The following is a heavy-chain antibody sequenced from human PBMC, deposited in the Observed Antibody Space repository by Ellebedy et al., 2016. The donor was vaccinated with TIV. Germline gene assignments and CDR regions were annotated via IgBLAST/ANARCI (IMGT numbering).Heavy chain of an antibody. J-gene: IGHJ4*02. D-gene: IGHD2-2*03. CDR1: GYSFTSYW. CDR2: IYPGDSDT. V-gene: IGHV5-51*01. Sequence: GESLKISCKGSGYSFTSYWIGWVRQMPGKGLEWMGIIYPGDSDTRYSPSFQGQVTISADKSISTAYLQWSSLKASDTAMYYCARGLDIVVVPAAIREGVFDYWGQGTLVTVSS. CDR3: ARGLDIVVVPAAIREGVFDY.